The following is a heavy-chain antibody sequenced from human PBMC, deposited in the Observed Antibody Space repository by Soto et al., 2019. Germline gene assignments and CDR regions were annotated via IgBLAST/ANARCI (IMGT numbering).Heavy chain of an antibody. Sequence: GGSLRLSCAASGFTFSSYSMNWVRQAPGKGLEWVSSISSSSYIYYADSVKGRFTISRDNAKNSLYLQMNSLRAEDTAVYYCASWEYCTNGVCGRADGMDVWGQGTTVTVSS. J-gene: IGHJ6*02. D-gene: IGHD2-8*01. CDR2: ISSSSYI. V-gene: IGHV3-21*01. CDR3: ASWEYCTNGVCGRADGMDV. CDR1: GFTFSSYS.